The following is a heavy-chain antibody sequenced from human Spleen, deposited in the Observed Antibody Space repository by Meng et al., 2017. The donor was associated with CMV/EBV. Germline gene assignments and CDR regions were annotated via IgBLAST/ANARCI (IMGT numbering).Heavy chain of an antibody. V-gene: IGHV3-21*01. D-gene: IGHD4-17*01. Sequence: GESLKISCAASGFTVSSNYMSWVRQAPGKGLEWVSSISSSSSYIYYADSVKGRFTISRDNAKNSLYLQMNSLRAEDTAVYYCARGKDYGDYHGWFDPWGQGTLVTVSS. CDR3: ARGKDYGDYHGWFDP. CDR1: GFTVSSNY. J-gene: IGHJ5*02. CDR2: ISSSSSYI.